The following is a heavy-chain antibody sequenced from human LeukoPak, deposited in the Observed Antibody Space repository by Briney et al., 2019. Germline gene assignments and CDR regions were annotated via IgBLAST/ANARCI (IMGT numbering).Heavy chain of an antibody. CDR2: IWYDGNNK. CDR1: GFTFSSYA. V-gene: IGHV3-33*01. D-gene: IGHD3-22*01. Sequence: GGSLRLSCAASGFTFSSYAMHWVRQAPGKGLEWVAVIWYDGNNKYYADSVKGRFTISRDNSKNTLYLQMNSLRAEDTAVYYCATVGLLYDSSGYYWGQGTLVTVSS. J-gene: IGHJ4*02. CDR3: ATVGLLYDSSGYY.